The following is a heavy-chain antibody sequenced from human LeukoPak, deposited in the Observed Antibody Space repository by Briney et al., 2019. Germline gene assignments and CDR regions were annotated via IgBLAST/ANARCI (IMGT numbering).Heavy chain of an antibody. V-gene: IGHV4-4*07. Sequence: SETLSLICTVSGASISSYYWSWIRQPAGKGLEWIGRIYTSGSTNYNPSLKSRVTMSADTSKNQFSLKLSSVTAVDTAVYFCASGAVVDAFDIWGQGTMVTVSS. D-gene: IGHD4-23*01. J-gene: IGHJ3*02. CDR1: GASISSYY. CDR2: IYTSGST. CDR3: ASGAVVDAFDI.